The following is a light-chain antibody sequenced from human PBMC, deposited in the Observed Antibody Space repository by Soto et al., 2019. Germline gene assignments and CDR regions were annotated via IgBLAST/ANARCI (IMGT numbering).Light chain of an antibody. CDR1: QSVSDSS. J-gene: IGKJ2*01. CDR3: QQYGSSPLYT. V-gene: IGKV3-20*01. CDR2: GAS. Sequence: EIVLTQSPGTLSLSPGERATLSCRASQSVSDSSLAWYHQKPGQAPRLLIYGASRRATGIPDTFSGSGSGTDFTLTISRLEPEDFAVYYCQQYGSSPLYTFGQGTKLEIK.